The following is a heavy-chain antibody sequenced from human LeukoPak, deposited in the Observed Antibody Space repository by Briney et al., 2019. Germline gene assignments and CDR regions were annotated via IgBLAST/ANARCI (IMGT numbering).Heavy chain of an antibody. CDR3: ARNGGNSDYDY. J-gene: IGHJ4*02. D-gene: IGHD4-23*01. CDR1: GVSISSSSSIC. CDR2: VYHSGAT. V-gene: IGHV4-4*02. Sequence: SETLSLTCAVSGVSISSSSSICWTWVRQPPGKGLEWIGEVYHSGATNNNPSLKSRVTMLLDKSKNQFSLKLNSVTAADTAVYYCARNGGNSDYDYWGQGTLVTVSA.